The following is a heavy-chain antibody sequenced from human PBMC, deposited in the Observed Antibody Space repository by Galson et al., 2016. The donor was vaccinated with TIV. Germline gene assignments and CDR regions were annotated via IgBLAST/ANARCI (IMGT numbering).Heavy chain of an antibody. V-gene: IGHV1-24*01. D-gene: IGHD2/OR15-2a*01. CDR3: ATVAWFPGLSLDN. CDR1: GNSLDELV. Sequence: SVKVSCKVSGNSLDELVIHWVRQAPEKGLEWMGGYDPEVFKTVYAPRFQGRVTMNADTDRDTAYMELGSLRIDDTAAYYCATVAWFPGLSLDNWGQGTLVSVSS. CDR2: YDPEVFKT. J-gene: IGHJ4*02.